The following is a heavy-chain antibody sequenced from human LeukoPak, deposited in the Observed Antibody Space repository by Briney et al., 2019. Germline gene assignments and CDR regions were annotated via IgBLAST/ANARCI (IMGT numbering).Heavy chain of an antibody. D-gene: IGHD6-19*01. J-gene: IGHJ4*02. CDR2: IYPGDSDT. Sequence: GESLKISCKGSGYSFTSYWLGWVRQMPGKGLEWMGIIYPGDSDTRYSPSFQGQVTISADKSISTAYLQWSSLKASDTAMYYCARRGIAVAAHPDYWGQGTLVTVSS. CDR3: ARRGIAVAAHPDY. V-gene: IGHV5-51*01. CDR1: GYSFTSYW.